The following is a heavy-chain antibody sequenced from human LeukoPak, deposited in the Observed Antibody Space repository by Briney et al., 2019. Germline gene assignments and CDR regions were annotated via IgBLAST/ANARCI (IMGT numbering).Heavy chain of an antibody. CDR1: GFTFSSYG. V-gene: IGHV3-33*01. CDR3: ARDRFDGAAGIFDY. D-gene: IGHD6-13*01. J-gene: IGHJ4*02. CDR2: IWYDGSNK. Sequence: TGGSLRLSCAASGFTFSSYGMHWVRQAPGKGLEWVAVIWYDGSNKYYADSVKGRFTISGDNSKNTLYLQMNSLRAEDTAVYYCARDRFDGAAGIFDYWGQGTLVTVSS.